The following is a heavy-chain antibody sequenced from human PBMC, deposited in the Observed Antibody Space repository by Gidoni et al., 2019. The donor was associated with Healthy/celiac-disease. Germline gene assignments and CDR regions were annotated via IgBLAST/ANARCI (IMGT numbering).Heavy chain of an antibody. CDR3: ARHLQKYGSGSYYDYFDY. J-gene: IGHJ4*02. CDR1: GYSSTGYW. CDR2: IYPGYSDT. Sequence: EVQLVQSGAEVKKPGESLKISCKGSGYSSTGYWIGWVRQMPGKGLEWMGIIYPGYSDTRYSPSFQGQVTISADKSISTAYLQWSSLKASDTAMYYCARHLQKYGSGSYYDYFDYWGQGTLVTVSS. V-gene: IGHV5-51*01. D-gene: IGHD3-10*01.